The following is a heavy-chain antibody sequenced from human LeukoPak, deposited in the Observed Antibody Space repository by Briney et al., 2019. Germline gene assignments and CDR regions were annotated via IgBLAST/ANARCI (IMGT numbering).Heavy chain of an antibody. CDR1: GYTFTIYG. D-gene: IGHD3-10*01. Sequence: ASVKVSCKASGYTFTIYGISWVRQAPGKGLEWMGGLDPKTGESAYAQRFQGRLSMTEATSSHTAYMEMSSLRSDDTDVYDCATAKIGFIVLLGTLYYWGQGTLVTVSS. J-gene: IGHJ4*02. V-gene: IGHV1-24*01. CDR2: LDPKTGES. CDR3: ATAKIGFIVLLGTLYY.